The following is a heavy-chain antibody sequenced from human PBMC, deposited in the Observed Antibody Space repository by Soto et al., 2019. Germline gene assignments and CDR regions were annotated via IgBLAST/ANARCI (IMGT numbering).Heavy chain of an antibody. J-gene: IGHJ6*04. CDR3: ASRTRIGSYGRDV. V-gene: IGHV4-39*01. CDR1: GGSISSSSYY. Sequence: PSETLSLTCTVSGGSISSSSYYLDWIRQSPGKGLEWIGSIFYSGSTYYNRSLKSRGTISVDTSKNQFSLKLSSVTAADTAVYYGASRTRIGSYGRDVWGKGTTLTAPS. CDR2: IFYSGST. D-gene: IGHD2-15*01.